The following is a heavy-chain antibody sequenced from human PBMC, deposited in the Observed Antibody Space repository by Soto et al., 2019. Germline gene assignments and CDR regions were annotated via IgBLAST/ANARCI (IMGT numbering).Heavy chain of an antibody. CDR2: ISAYNGNT. CDR1: GYTFTSYG. D-gene: IGHD1-26*01. J-gene: IGHJ5*02. CDR3: ARGKGSLRAIHWFDP. Sequence: ASVKVSCTASGYTFTSYGISCVRQAPGQGLEWMGWISAYNGNTNYAQKLQGRVTMTTDTSTSTAYMELRSLRSDDTAVYYCARGKGSLRAIHWFDPWGQGTLVTVS. V-gene: IGHV1-18*01.